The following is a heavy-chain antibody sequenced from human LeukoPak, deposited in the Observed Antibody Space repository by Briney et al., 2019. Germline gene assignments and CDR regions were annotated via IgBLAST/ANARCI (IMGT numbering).Heavy chain of an antibody. CDR2: IKQDGSEK. CDR3: AKSVVRGVIPVY. D-gene: IGHD3-10*01. CDR1: GFTFSSYW. J-gene: IGHJ4*02. V-gene: IGHV3-7*03. Sequence: GGSLRLSCAASGFTFSSYWMSWVRQAPGKGLEWVANIKQDGSEKYYVDSVKGRFTISRDNSKNTLYLQMNSLRAEDTAVYYCAKSVVRGVIPVYWGQGTLVTVSS.